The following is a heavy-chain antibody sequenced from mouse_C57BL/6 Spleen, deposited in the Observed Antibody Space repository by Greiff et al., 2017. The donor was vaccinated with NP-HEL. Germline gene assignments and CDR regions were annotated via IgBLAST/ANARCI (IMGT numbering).Heavy chain of an antibody. J-gene: IGHJ2*01. D-gene: IGHD2-3*01. CDR3: ARARDGYYGVYFGD. CDR2: IDPGDGET. CDR1: GFNIKDYY. Sequence: EVQLQQSGAELVKPGASVKLSCTASGFNIKDYYMHWVKQRTEQGLEWIGRIDPGDGETKYDPKFQGKATITADTSSNTAYRQLSSLTSEDTAVYYGARARDGYYGVYFGDWGQGTTLTVSS. V-gene: IGHV14-2*01.